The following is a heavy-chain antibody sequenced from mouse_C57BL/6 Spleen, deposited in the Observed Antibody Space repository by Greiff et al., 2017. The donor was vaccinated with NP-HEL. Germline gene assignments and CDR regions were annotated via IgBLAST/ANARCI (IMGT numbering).Heavy chain of an antibody. D-gene: IGHD2-4*01. CDR2: ISSGSSTI. V-gene: IGHV5-17*01. J-gene: IGHJ3*01. CDR1: GFTFSDYG. Sequence: EVQRVESGGGLVKPGGSLKFSCAASGFTFSDYGMHWVRQAPEKGLEWVAYISSGSSTIYYADTVKGRVTISRDNAKNTLFLQMTSLRSEDTAMYYCARDYDWFAYWGQGTLVTVSA. CDR3: ARDYDWFAY.